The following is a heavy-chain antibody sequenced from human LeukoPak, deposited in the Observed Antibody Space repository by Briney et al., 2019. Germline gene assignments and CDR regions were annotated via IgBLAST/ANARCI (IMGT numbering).Heavy chain of an antibody. Sequence: ASVKVSCKASGYTFTSYYMHWVRQAPGQGLEWMGIINPSGGSTSYAQKFQGRVTMTRDTSTSTVYMELSSLRSEDTAVYYCAALGGGYDKGIGGNDAFDIWGQGTMVTVSS. CDR1: GYTFTSYY. CDR3: AALGGGYDKGIGGNDAFDI. D-gene: IGHD5-12*01. J-gene: IGHJ3*02. CDR2: INPSGGST. V-gene: IGHV1-46*01.